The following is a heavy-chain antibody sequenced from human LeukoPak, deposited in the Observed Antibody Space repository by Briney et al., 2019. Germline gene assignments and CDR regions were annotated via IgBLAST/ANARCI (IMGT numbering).Heavy chain of an antibody. CDR1: GYSFTTYW. V-gene: IGHV5-51*01. CDR3: ALGVAGRFAF. D-gene: IGHD6-19*01. J-gene: IGHJ4*02. CDR2: IYPGDSDT. Sequence: GESLKISCKASGYSFTTYWIGWVRQMPGKGLEWMGSIYPGDSDTTYDPSFQGRVTISADKSISTAYLQWNSLKASDTAMYYCALGVAGRFAFWGQGTLVTVSS.